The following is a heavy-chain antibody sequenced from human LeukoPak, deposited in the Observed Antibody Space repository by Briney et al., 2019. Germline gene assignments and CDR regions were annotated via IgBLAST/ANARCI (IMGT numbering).Heavy chain of an antibody. J-gene: IGHJ4*02. D-gene: IGHD5-18*01. V-gene: IGHV3-30*02. CDR2: IRHDGTNK. Sequence: GGSLRLSCAASGFIFSSYGMHWVRQAPGKGLEWVAFIRHDGTNKYYAESVKGRFTISRDNSKNTLYLQMNSLRAEDTAVYYCAKTDTAMAYYFDYWGQGTLVTVSS. CDR3: AKTDTAMAYYFDY. CDR1: GFIFSSYG.